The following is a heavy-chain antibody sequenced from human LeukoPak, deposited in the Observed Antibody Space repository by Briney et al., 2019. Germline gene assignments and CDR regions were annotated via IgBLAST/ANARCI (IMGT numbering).Heavy chain of an antibody. CDR3: ARVHYDFWSGYRGGGWFDP. D-gene: IGHD3-3*01. CDR1: GGSISSGDYY. V-gene: IGHV4-30-4*08. J-gene: IGHJ5*02. CDR2: IYYSGST. Sequence: SQTLSLTCTVSGGSISSGDYYWSWIRQPPGKGLEWIGYIYYSGSTYYNPSLKSRVTISVDTSKNQLSLKLSSVTAADTAVYYCARVHYDFWSGYRGGGWFDPWGQGTLVTVSS.